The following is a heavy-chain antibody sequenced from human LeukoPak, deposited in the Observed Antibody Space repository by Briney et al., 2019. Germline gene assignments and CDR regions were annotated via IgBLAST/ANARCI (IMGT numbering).Heavy chain of an antibody. D-gene: IGHD3-10*01. CDR3: ARDRGYYGSGSYDY. CDR2: ISSSGSTI. CDR1: GFTFSSYE. V-gene: IGHV3-48*03. J-gene: IGHJ4*02. Sequence: GGSLRLSCAASGFTFSSYEMNWVRQAPGKGLEWVSYISSSGSTIYYADSVKGRFTISRDNAKNSLYLRMNSLRAEDTAVYYCARDRGYYGSGSYDYWGQGTLVTVSS.